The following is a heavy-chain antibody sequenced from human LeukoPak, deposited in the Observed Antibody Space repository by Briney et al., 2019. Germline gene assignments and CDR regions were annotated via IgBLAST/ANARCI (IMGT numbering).Heavy chain of an antibody. V-gene: IGHV1-2*02. CDR3: ARGMTTVVTPGVY. CDR2: INPNSGGT. CDR1: GYTFTGYY. Sequence: ASVTVSCKASGYTFTGYYMHWVRQAPGQGLEWMGWINPNSGGTNYAQKFQGRVTMTRDTSISTAYMQLSRLRSDDTAVYYCARGMTTVVTPGVYWGQGTLGTVSA. J-gene: IGHJ4*02. D-gene: IGHD4-23*01.